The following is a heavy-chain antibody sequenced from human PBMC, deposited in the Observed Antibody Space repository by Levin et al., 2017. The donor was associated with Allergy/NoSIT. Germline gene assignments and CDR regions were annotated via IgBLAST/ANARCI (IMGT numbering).Heavy chain of an antibody. CDR1: GGAMRSNY. D-gene: IGHD3-9*01. J-gene: IGHJ6*02. Sequence: SETLSLTCTVSGGAMRSNYWSWIRQPPGKGLEWIGYMYNVGSIHFNPSLKSRGAISIDASKNQFSLTLTSVTAADTAVYYCARRLDLSGRPTYHFDLWGQGTLVTVSSDYCYGMDVWGQGTTVTVSS. CDR3: ARRLDLSGRPTYHFDLWGQGTLVTVSSDYCYGMDV. CDR2: MYNVGSI. V-gene: IGHV4-59*03.